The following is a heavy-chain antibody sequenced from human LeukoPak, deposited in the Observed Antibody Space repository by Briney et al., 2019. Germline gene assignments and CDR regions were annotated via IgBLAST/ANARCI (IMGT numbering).Heavy chain of an antibody. D-gene: IGHD1-14*01. Sequence: ASVKVSCKASGGTFSSYAISWVRQAPGQGLEWMGGIIPIFGTANYAQKFQGRVTITADESTSTAYMELSSLRSEDTAVYYCARDSALAGSFDYWGQGTLVTVSS. V-gene: IGHV1-69*13. CDR2: IIPIFGTA. CDR3: ARDSALAGSFDY. CDR1: GGTFSSYA. J-gene: IGHJ4*02.